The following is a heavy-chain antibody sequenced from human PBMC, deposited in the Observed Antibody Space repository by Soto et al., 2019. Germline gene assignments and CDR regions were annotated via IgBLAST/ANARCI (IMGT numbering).Heavy chain of an antibody. V-gene: IGHV5-10-1*01. CDR2: IDPSDSYT. CDR1: GYNFISHW. Sequence: PGESLKISCKGSGYNFISHWINWVRQMPGKGLEWMGRIDPSDSYTNYSPSFQGHVTISTDKPISTAYLQWSSLKASDTAMYYCASPYCNSTSCQGHYFYGMDVWRQGTTVTVSS. J-gene: IGHJ6*02. CDR3: ASPYCNSTSCQGHYFYGMDV. D-gene: IGHD2-2*01.